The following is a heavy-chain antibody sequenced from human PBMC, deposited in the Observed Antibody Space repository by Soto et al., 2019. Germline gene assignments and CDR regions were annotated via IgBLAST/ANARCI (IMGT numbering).Heavy chain of an antibody. V-gene: IGHV3-33*01. CDR2: IWYDGSNK. CDR3: ARGQFGVADYYGMDV. Sequence: QVQLVESGGGVVQPGRSLRLSCAASGFTFSSYGMHWVRQAPGKGLEWVAVIWYDGSNKYYADSVKGRFTISRDNSKNTLYLQMNSLRAEDTVAYYCARGQFGVADYYGMDVWGQGTTVTVSS. J-gene: IGHJ6*02. CDR1: GFTFSSYG. D-gene: IGHD3-3*01.